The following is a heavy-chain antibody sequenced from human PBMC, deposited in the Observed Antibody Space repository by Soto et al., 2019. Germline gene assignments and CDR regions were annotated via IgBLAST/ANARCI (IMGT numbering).Heavy chain of an antibody. D-gene: IGHD3-22*01. CDR2: ISGSGGST. V-gene: IGHV3-23*01. CDR3: AKDIVAFFTYYYDSSGSPSHDC. J-gene: IGHJ4*02. CDR1: GFTFSSYA. Sequence: HPGGSLRLSCAASGFTFSSYAMSWVRQAPGKGLEWVSAISGSGGSTYYADSVKGRFTISRDNSKNTLYLQMNSLRAEDTAVYYCAKDIVAFFTYYYDSSGSPSHDCWGQGTLVTVSS.